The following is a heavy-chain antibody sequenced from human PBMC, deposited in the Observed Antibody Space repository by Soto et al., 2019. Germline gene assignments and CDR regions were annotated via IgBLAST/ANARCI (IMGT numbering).Heavy chain of an antibody. CDR2: IGGSGTTI. Sequence: EVQLVKSGRGLVQPGGSLRLSCAASGFTFRSHSMNWVRQAPGKGLEWLSYIGGSGTTIDYADSVKGRFTISRDNAKNSVFLQMNSLRGEDTAVYYCARDPPYSTSSGYCDHWGQGTPVIVSS. J-gene: IGHJ4*02. CDR3: ARDPPYSTSSGYCDH. CDR1: GFTFRSHS. V-gene: IGHV3-48*01. D-gene: IGHD6-6*01.